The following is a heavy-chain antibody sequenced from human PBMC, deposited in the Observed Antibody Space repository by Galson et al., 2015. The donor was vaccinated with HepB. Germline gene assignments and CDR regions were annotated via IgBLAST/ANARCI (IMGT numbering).Heavy chain of an antibody. J-gene: IGHJ4*02. CDR3: ARGLDY. CDR2: ISSCSSTI. D-gene: IGHD3-16*01. Sequence: SLRLSCAASGFTFSTYSMNWVRQAPGKGLEWVSYISSCSSTIYYADSVKGRFTIFRDNAKNSLYLQMNSLRAEDTAVYYCARGLDYWGQGTLVTVSS. V-gene: IGHV3-48*01. CDR1: GFTFSTYS.